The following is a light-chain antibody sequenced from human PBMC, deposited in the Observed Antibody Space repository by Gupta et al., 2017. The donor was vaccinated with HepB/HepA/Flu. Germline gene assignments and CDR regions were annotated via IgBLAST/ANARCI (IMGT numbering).Light chain of an antibody. CDR1: QSVSSN. V-gene: IGKV3-15*01. CDR2: GAS. CDR3: QQYNNWPPYT. Sequence: EIVKKQSPATLSVSSGERATLTCRASQSVSSNLAWYQQKPGQAPRLLIYGASTRATGIPARFSGSGSGTEFTLTISSLQSEDFAVYYCQQYNNWPPYTFGQGTKLEIK. J-gene: IGKJ2*01.